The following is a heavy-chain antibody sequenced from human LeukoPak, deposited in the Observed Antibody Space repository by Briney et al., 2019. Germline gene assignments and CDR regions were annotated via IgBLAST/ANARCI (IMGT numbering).Heavy chain of an antibody. CDR1: GGSISSSSYY. D-gene: IGHD6-19*01. Sequence: PSETLSLTCTVSGGSISSSSYYWGWIRQPPGKGLEWIGSIYYSGSTYYNPSLKSRVTISVDTSKNQFSLKLSSVTAADTAVYYCARLFVAVAGRASDYWGQGTLVTVSS. CDR2: IYYSGST. J-gene: IGHJ4*02. CDR3: ARLFVAVAGRASDY. V-gene: IGHV4-39*01.